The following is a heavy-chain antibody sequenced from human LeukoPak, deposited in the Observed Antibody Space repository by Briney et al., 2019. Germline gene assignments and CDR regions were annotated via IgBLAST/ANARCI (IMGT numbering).Heavy chain of an antibody. J-gene: IGHJ3*02. CDR1: GFTFSSYS. V-gene: IGHV3-21*01. Sequence: GGSLRLSCAASGFTFSSYSMNWIRQAPGKGLEWVSSISGSSSYIYYADSVKGRFTISRANAKNSLYLQMNSLRAEDTAVYYCAREDGYSGYDAFDIWGQGTMVTVSS. CDR2: ISGSSSYI. CDR3: AREDGYSGYDAFDI. D-gene: IGHD5-12*01.